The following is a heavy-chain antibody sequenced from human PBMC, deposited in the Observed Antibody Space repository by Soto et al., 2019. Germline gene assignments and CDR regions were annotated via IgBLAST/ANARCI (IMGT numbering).Heavy chain of an antibody. Sequence: QVQLVQSGAEVKKPGSSVKVSCKASGGTFSSYTISWVRQAPGQGLEWMGRIIPIRGIANYAQKFQGRVTITADKSTSTAYMELSSLRSEDTAVYYCSREWELLLWYWGQGTLVTVSS. CDR1: GGTFSSYT. CDR2: IIPIRGIA. CDR3: SREWELLLWY. D-gene: IGHD1-26*01. J-gene: IGHJ4*02. V-gene: IGHV1-69*08.